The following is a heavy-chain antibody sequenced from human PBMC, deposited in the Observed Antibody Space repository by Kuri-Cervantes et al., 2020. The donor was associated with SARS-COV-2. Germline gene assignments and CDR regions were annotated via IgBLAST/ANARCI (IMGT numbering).Heavy chain of an antibody. CDR3: AKLAGSNYFYYYGMDV. Sequence: GESLKISCAASGFTFSSYAMSWVRQAPGKGLERVSAISGSGGSTYYADSVKGRFTISRDNSKNTLYLQMNSLRVEDTAVYYCAKLAGSNYFYYYGMDVWGQGATVTVSS. D-gene: IGHD4-11*01. CDR1: GFTFSSYA. CDR2: ISGSGGST. J-gene: IGHJ6*02. V-gene: IGHV3-23*01.